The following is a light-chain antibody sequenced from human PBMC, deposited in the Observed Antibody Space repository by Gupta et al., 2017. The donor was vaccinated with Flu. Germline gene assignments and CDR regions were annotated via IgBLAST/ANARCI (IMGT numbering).Light chain of an antibody. CDR1: SSDVDAFDS. Sequence: ITVSCTGSSSDVDAFDSVSWFQQHPGEAPKLIIYNVIGRPSGVSNRFSGSKSGNTASLTISGLQPEDEADYYCSSFTSHNTYVFGTGTKVTVL. V-gene: IGLV2-14*03. CDR2: NVI. J-gene: IGLJ1*01. CDR3: SSFTSHNTYV.